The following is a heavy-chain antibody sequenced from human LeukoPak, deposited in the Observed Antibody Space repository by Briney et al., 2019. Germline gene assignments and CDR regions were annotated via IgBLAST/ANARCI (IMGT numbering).Heavy chain of an antibody. J-gene: IGHJ4*02. CDR1: GGSIRGYY. CDR2: IYSSGST. Sequence: PSETLSLTCNVSGGSIRGYYWSWIRQPPGKGLEWIGYIYSSGSTNYNPSLKSRVTMSVDTSKNQFSLKLSSVTAADTAVYYCATTTIRLGYWGQGTLVTVSS. CDR3: ATTTIRLGY. V-gene: IGHV4-59*12. D-gene: IGHD1-26*01.